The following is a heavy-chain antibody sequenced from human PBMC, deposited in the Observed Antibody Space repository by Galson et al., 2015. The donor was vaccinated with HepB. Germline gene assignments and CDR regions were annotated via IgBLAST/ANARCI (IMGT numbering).Heavy chain of an antibody. CDR1: GGTFSSYA. J-gene: IGHJ4*02. V-gene: IGHV1-69*04. Sequence: SVKVSCKASGGTFSSYAISWVRQAPGQGLEWMGRIIPILGIANYAQKFQGRVTITADKSTSTAYMELSSLRSEDTAVYYCARPLGGSGWNFDYWGQGTLVTVSS. D-gene: IGHD6-19*01. CDR3: ARPLGGSGWNFDY. CDR2: IIPILGIA.